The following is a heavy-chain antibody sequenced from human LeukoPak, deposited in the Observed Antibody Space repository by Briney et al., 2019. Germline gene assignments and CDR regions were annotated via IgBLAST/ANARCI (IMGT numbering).Heavy chain of an antibody. J-gene: IGHJ5*02. CDR2: IYYSGST. D-gene: IGHD3-3*01. CDR3: ARSSAVLRFLEWREKKIWFDP. CDR1: GGSISSSSYY. Sequence: SETLSLTCTVSGGSISSSSYYWGWIRQPPGKGLEWIGSIYYSGSTYYNPSLKSRVTISVDTSKNQFSLKLSSVTAADTAVYYCARSSAVLRFLEWREKKIWFDPWGQGTLVTVSS. V-gene: IGHV4-39*01.